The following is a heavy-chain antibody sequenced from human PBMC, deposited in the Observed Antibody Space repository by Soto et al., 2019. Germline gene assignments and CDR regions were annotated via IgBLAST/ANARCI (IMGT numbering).Heavy chain of an antibody. CDR1: GGSISGSNW. Sequence: PSETLSFTSAVSGGSISGSNWWSWFRQPPGKGLEWIGEIYHSGSTNYNPSLKSRVTISVDKSKNQFSLKLSSVTAADTAVYYCARGPPYYDFWSGTEGGMDVWGQGTTVTVSS. J-gene: IGHJ6*02. V-gene: IGHV4-4*02. CDR2: IYHSGST. CDR3: ARGPPYYDFWSGTEGGMDV. D-gene: IGHD3-3*01.